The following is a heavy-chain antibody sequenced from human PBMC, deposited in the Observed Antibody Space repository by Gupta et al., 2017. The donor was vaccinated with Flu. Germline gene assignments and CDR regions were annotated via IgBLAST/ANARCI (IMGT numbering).Heavy chain of an antibody. CDR3: ARVLYGSGSRPGDY. CDR2: ISPNTGDT. J-gene: IGHJ4*02. V-gene: IGHV1-2*02. CDR1: GYTFLEYY. D-gene: IGHD3-10*01. Sequence: QVQLVQSGAEVKKAGASVKGSCKASGYTFLEYYMYWVRQAPGQGLEWMGWISPNTGDTDYAQNFRGRVTMTRDTSISTVFMELTGLRSDDTAVYYCARVLYGSGSRPGDYWGQGSLVTVSS.